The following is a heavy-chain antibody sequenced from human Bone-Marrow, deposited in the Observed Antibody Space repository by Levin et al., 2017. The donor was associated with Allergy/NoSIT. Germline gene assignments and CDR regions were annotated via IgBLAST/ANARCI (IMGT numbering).Heavy chain of an antibody. V-gene: IGHV2-70*01. CDR1: GFSLTTRGMS. J-gene: IGHJ3*01. D-gene: IGHD3-22*01. CDR3: ARGHYFETSGYAFDV. CDR2: VDWDDDK. Sequence: SGPTLVKPPQTLTLTCNFSGFSLTTRGMSVSWIRQPPGKALEWLALVDWDDDKFYSTSLKTRLSVSKDTFRNQVVLTMTNMDPVDTATYFCARGHYFETSGYAFDVWGQGTMVTVSS.